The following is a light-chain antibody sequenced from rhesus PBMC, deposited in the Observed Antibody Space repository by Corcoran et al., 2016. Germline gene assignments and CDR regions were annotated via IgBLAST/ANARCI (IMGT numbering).Light chain of an antibody. CDR1: ENVNNH. CDR3: QQGYGTPFT. V-gene: IGKV1-74*01. CDR2: KAS. J-gene: IGKJ3*01. Sequence: IQVTQSPSYLSASVGARVTITCRASENVNNHLNWYQQKPGKAPKLLIFKASTLLSGVPSRSSGSGSGTDYTFTINSLQPDDIARYSCQQGYGTPFTFGPGTKLDIE.